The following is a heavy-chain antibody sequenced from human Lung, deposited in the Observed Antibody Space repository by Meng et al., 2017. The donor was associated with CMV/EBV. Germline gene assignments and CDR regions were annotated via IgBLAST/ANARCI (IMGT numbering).Heavy chain of an antibody. CDR3: ARGTRFLDWSLYGVIDY. J-gene: IGHJ4*02. V-gene: IGHV3-30*04. CDR2: ILYDGRNE. Sequence: GGSLRLXCAASRFTFSSYAMHWVRQAPGKGLEWVATILYDGRNEYYADSAKGRFTISRDNSKNTLYLQVNSPRPEDTAVYYCARGTRFLDWSLYGVIDYWXQGTXVTVVS. CDR1: RFTFSSYA. D-gene: IGHD3/OR15-3a*01.